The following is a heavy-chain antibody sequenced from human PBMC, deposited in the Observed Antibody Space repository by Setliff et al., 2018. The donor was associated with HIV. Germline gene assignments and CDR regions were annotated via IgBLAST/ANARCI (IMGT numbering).Heavy chain of an antibody. J-gene: IGHJ5*02. CDR1: GGTFSSYA. CDR2: IIPILGIA. CDR3: ANRYCNSTSCYLGWFDP. D-gene: IGHD2-2*01. V-gene: IGHV1-69*10. Sequence: SVKVSCKASGGTFSSYAISWVRQAPGQGLEWMGGIIPILGIANYAQKFQGRVTITADKSTSTAYMELSSLRSEDTAVYYCANRYCNSTSCYLGWFDPWGQGTLVTVSS.